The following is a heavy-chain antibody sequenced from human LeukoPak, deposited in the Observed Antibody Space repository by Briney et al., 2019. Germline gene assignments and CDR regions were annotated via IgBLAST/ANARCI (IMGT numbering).Heavy chain of an antibody. D-gene: IGHD1-26*01. CDR2: ISSSGSTI. CDR1: GFTFSNAW. J-gene: IGHJ3*02. CDR3: AREYSGSYSAAFDI. V-gene: IGHV3-11*04. Sequence: GGSLRLSCAASGFTFSNAWMSWVRQAPGKGLEWVSYISSSGSTIYYADSVKGRFTISRDNAKNSLYLQMNSLRAEDTAVYYCAREYSGSYSAAFDIWGQGTMVTVSS.